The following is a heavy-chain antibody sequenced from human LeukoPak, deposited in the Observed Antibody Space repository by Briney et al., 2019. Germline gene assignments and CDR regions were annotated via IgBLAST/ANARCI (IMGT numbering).Heavy chain of an antibody. Sequence: ASVKVSCKASGGSFSNYAFSWVRQAPGQGLEWMGRITPIVDIATYIQKFQGRVTITANKFTSTAYMELSSLTSEDTAVYYCATDFRSGIGTVWYFDLWGRGTLVTVSS. V-gene: IGHV1-69*04. D-gene: IGHD6-13*01. CDR1: GGSFSNYA. CDR3: ATDFRSGIGTVWYFDL. CDR2: ITPIVDIA. J-gene: IGHJ2*01.